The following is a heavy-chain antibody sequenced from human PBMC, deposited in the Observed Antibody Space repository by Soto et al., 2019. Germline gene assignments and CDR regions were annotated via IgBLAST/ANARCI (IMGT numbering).Heavy chain of an antibody. J-gene: IGHJ5*02. D-gene: IGHD3-10*01. CDR2: IHHTGRT. Sequence: QLQLQESGSGLVKPSQTLSLTCAVSGGSINSDGYSWSWIRQSPGKGLQWIGYIHHTGRTYYSPSLYHRVSSSIDRFKNQFSLQLTSVTAADTAVYYCASLPMVRGVIGWFDPWGQGTLVTVSS. CDR3: ASLPMVRGVIGWFDP. V-gene: IGHV4-30-2*06. CDR1: GGSINSDGYS.